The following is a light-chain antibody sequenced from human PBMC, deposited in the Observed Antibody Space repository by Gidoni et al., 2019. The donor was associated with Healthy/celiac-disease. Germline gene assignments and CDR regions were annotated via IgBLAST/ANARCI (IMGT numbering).Light chain of an antibody. CDR3: QQYYNTPT. CDR1: QSVLYSSNSKNY. J-gene: IGKJ1*01. Sequence: IVMTQSPDSLVVSLGERATINCKSSQSVLYSSNSKNYLAWYQQKPGQPPKLLIYWASTREAGVPDRFSGSGSGTDFTLTISSLQAEDVAVYYCQQYYNTPTFGQGTKVEIK. V-gene: IGKV4-1*01. CDR2: WAS.